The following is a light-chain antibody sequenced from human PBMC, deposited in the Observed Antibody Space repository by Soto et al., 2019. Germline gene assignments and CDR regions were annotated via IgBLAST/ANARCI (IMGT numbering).Light chain of an antibody. Sequence: DIQMTQSPSTLSASAGDRVTITCRASQSITIWLAWYQQKPGKAPKLLIYDASTLESGVPSRFSGSGSGTESPRTISSLQPDDFATYYCQQFHSFPITFGQGTRLEIK. V-gene: IGKV1-5*01. J-gene: IGKJ5*01. CDR1: QSITIW. CDR3: QQFHSFPIT. CDR2: DAS.